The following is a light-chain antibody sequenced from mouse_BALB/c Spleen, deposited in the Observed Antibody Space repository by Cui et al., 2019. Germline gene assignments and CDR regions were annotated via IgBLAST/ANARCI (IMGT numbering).Light chain of an antibody. Sequence: IVFTQSPDNMSASLGEEIPVTCSASSGVSYMHWYQQKSGTSPKLLIYSTSNLASGVPSRFSGSGSGTFYSLTISSVEAEDAADYYCHQWSSYPWTFGGGTKLEIK. J-gene: IGKJ1*01. CDR2: STS. V-gene: IGKV4-80*01. CDR3: HQWSSYPWT. CDR1: SGVSY.